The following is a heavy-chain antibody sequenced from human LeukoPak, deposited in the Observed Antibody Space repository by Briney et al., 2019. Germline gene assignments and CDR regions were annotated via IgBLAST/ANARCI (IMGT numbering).Heavy chain of an antibody. Sequence: GGSLRLSCAASGLTLSSYEVNWVRPAPGQGLEWLSFISRGAGTIYYADSVKGRFTISRDNAKNSLYLQMNSLRAEDTAVYYCAGDRYYGSGNWFDPWGQGTLVTVSS. CDR3: AGDRYYGSGNWFDP. D-gene: IGHD3-10*01. J-gene: IGHJ5*02. CDR1: GLTLSSYE. CDR2: ISRGAGTI. V-gene: IGHV3-48*03.